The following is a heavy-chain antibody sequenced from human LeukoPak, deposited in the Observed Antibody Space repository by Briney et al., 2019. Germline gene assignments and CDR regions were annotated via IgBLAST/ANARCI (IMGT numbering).Heavy chain of an antibody. Sequence: GGSLRLSCAASGFTFSSYAMSWVRQAPGKGLEWVSAISGSGGSTYYADSMKGRFTISRDNSKNTLYLQMNSLRAEDTAVYYCANWPGGYPDYWGQGTLVTVSS. CDR1: GFTFSSYA. CDR2: ISGSGGST. CDR3: ANWPGGYPDY. V-gene: IGHV3-23*01. J-gene: IGHJ4*02. D-gene: IGHD5-12*01.